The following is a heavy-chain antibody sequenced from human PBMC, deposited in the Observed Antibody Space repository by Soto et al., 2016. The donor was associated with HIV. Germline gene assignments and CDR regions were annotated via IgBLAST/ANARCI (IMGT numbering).Heavy chain of an antibody. V-gene: IGHV1-2*02. J-gene: IGHJ4*02. CDR3: VTTTYVSGTFRKDY. CDR1: GYTFIDYY. D-gene: IGHD3-16*02. CDR2: INPNSGGT. Sequence: QVQLVQSGAEVKKPGASVKVSCKTSGYTFIDYYLHWVRQAPGQGLQWMGWINPNSGGTNFAQKFQGRVSMTRDTSISTAYIEVSSLRSDDTAVYYCVTTTYVSGTFRKDYWGQGTLVAVSS.